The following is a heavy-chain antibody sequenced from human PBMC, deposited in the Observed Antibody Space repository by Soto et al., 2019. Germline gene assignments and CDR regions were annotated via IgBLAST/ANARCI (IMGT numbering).Heavy chain of an antibody. CDR3: ARAPPNIGPLLDY. CDR1: GGTFSSYT. V-gene: IGHV1-69*02. J-gene: IGHJ4*02. CDR2: IIPILGIA. Sequence: QVQLVQSGAEVKKPGSSVKVSCKASGGTFSSYTISWVRQAPGQGLEWMGRIIPILGIANYAQKFQGRVTITAGKSTSTAYMELSSLRSEDTAVYYCARAPPNIGPLLDYWGQGTLVTVSS. D-gene: IGHD2-15*01.